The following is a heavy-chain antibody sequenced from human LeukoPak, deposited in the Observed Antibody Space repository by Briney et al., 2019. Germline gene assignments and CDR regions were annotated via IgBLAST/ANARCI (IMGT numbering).Heavy chain of an antibody. Sequence: SQTLSLTCTVSGGSISSGGYYWSWIRQHPGKGLEWIGYIYYSGSTYYNPSLKSRVTISVDTSKNQFSLKLSSVTAADTAVYYCARVGRRSSGWYVLGYWGQGTLVTVSS. CDR1: GGSISSGGYY. V-gene: IGHV4-31*03. CDR3: ARVGRRSSGWYVLGY. D-gene: IGHD6-19*01. J-gene: IGHJ4*02. CDR2: IYYSGST.